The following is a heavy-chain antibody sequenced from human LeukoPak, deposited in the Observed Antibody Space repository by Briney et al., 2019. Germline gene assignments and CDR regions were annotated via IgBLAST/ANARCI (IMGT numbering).Heavy chain of an antibody. CDR2: INHSGST. CDR1: GGSFSGYY. J-gene: IGHJ4*02. Sequence: MPSETLSLTCAVYGGSFSGYYWSWIRQPPGKGLQWIGEINHSGSTNYNPSLKSRVTISVDTSKNQFSLKLSSVTAADTAVYYCARGQVGNYFDYWGQGTLVTVSS. D-gene: IGHD1-26*01. CDR3: ARGQVGNYFDY. V-gene: IGHV4-34*01.